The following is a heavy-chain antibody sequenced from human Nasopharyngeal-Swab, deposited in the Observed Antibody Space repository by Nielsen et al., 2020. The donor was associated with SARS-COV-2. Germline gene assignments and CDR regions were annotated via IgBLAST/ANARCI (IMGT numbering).Heavy chain of an antibody. D-gene: IGHD3-22*01. CDR3: ARSLYYYYDSSGYSL. J-gene: IGHJ4*02. CDR1: GFTFSSYG. CDR2: IKQDGSEK. Sequence: GESLKISCAASGFTFSSYGMHWVRQAPGKGLEWVANIKQDGSEKYYVDSVKGRFTISRDNAKNSLYLQMNSLRAEDTAVYYCARSLYYYYDSSGYSLWGQGTLVTVSS. V-gene: IGHV3-7*01.